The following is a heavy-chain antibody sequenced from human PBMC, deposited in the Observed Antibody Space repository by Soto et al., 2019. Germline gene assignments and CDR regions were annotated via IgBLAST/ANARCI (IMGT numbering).Heavy chain of an antibody. J-gene: IGHJ6*02. CDR3: ARDSGGMDV. Sequence: ASVKVSCKASGSTFTSYAVHWVRQAPGQRLEWMGWINAGNGNTKYSQKFQGRVTITRDTSANTSYMELSSLRSEDTAVYYCARDSGGMDVWGQGTTVTVSS. CDR2: INAGNGNT. V-gene: IGHV1-3*01. CDR1: GSTFTSYA.